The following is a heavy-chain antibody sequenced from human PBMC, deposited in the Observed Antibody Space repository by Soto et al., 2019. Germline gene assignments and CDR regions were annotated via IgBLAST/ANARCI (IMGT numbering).Heavy chain of an antibody. J-gene: IGHJ4*02. V-gene: IGHV1-3*01. CDR1: GYTFISYA. Sequence: ASVKVSCKASGYTFISYAIHWVRQAPGQRLEWMGWTNAGNGNTKYSQKFQGRVTITRDTSASIAYMELTSLRSEDTAVYYCARELQGLYYFDYWGQGTLVTVSS. D-gene: IGHD2-15*01. CDR2: TNAGNGNT. CDR3: ARELQGLYYFDY.